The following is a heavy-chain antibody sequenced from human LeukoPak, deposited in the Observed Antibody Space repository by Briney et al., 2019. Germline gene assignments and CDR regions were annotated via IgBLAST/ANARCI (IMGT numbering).Heavy chain of an antibody. Sequence: PSETLSLTCTVSGGSINSHSYYWGWIRQPPGKGLEWIGSVYYDGTSYSNPSLTSRAAVFVDTSRDEFSLDLSFVTAADTAVYYCVRHISTNTGYFDSCGQGTLVSASS. J-gene: IGHJ4*02. CDR2: VYYDGTS. CDR1: GGSINSHSYY. CDR3: VRHISTNTGYFDS. V-gene: IGHV4-39*01. D-gene: IGHD5-24*01.